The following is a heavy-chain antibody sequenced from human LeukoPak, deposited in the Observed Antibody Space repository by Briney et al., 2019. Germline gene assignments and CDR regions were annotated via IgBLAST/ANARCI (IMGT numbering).Heavy chain of an antibody. CDR3: AKATDTYGSGSYFGIDY. V-gene: IGHV3-23*01. J-gene: IGHJ4*02. CDR2: ISGSGGST. CDR1: GFTFSSYA. Sequence: AGSLRLSCAASGFTFSSYAMSWVRQAPGKGLEWVSAISGSGGSTYYADSVKGRFTISRDNSKNTLYLQMNSLRAEDTAVYYCAKATDTYGSGSYFGIDYWGQGTLVTVSS. D-gene: IGHD3-10*01.